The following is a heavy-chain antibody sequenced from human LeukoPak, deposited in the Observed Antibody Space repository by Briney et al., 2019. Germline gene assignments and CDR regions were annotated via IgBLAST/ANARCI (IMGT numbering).Heavy chain of an antibody. J-gene: IGHJ4*02. CDR3: ARGSHGSGGIDY. V-gene: IGHV3-73*01. CDR2: IRSKANSYAT. Sequence: GGSLRLSCAASGFTFSGSAMHWVRQASGKGLEWVGRIRSKANSYATAYAASVKGRFTISRDNSKNTLYLQMNSLRAEDTAVYYCARGSHGSGGIDYWGQGTLVTVSS. CDR1: GFTFSGSA. D-gene: IGHD3-10*01.